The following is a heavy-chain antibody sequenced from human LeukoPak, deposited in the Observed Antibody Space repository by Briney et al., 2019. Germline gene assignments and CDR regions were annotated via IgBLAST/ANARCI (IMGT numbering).Heavy chain of an antibody. Sequence: ASVKVSCKASGYTFGRYDINWVRQAPGQGLEWMGWINTNTGNPTYAQDFTGRFVFSLDTSVTTTFLEISSLKAEDTAIYYCARSSWIQQSSDFWGQGTLVTVSS. CDR3: ARSSWIQQSSDF. CDR2: INTNTGNP. V-gene: IGHV7-4-1*02. D-gene: IGHD5-18*01. J-gene: IGHJ4*02. CDR1: GYTFGRYD.